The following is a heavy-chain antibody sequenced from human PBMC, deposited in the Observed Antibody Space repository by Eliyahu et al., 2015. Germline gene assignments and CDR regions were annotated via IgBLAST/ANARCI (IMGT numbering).Heavy chain of an antibody. V-gene: IGHV4-34*01. J-gene: IGHJ4*02. CDR3: ARASDKYYYDSSGYHDY. D-gene: IGHD3-22*01. Sequence: QLQQWGAGLLKPSETLSLTCAVYGGSFSGYYWSWIRQPPGKGLEWIGEINHSGSTNYNPSLKSRVTISVDTSKNQFSLKLSSVTAADTAVYYCARASDKYYYDSSGYHDYWGQGTLVTVSS. CDR2: INHSGST. CDR1: GGSFSGYY.